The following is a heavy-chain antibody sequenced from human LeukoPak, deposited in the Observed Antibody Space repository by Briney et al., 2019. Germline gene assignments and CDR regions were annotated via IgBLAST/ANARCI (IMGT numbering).Heavy chain of an antibody. CDR3: ARVGPYCSSTSCPMNN. D-gene: IGHD2-2*01. CDR1: GGTFSSYA. Sequence: SVKVSCKASGGTFSSYAISWVRQAPGQGLEWMGGIIPILGTANYAQKFQGRVTITADESTSTAYMELSSLRSEDTAVYYCARVGPYCSSTSCPMNNWGQGTMVTVSS. CDR2: IIPILGTA. J-gene: IGHJ3*01. V-gene: IGHV1-69*01.